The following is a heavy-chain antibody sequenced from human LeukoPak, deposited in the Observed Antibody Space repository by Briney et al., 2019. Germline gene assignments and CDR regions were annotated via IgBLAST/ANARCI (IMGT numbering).Heavy chain of an antibody. CDR3: ARDHIEYNYGFTHRAAFEM. Sequence: ASVKVSCKASGYTFTNYGISWVRQAPGQGLEWMGWISAYNRNTNYAQKFQGRVTMTTDTYTSTAYMELRSLRSDDTAVYYCARDHIEYNYGFTHRAAFEMWGQGTMVTVSP. J-gene: IGHJ3*02. V-gene: IGHV1-18*01. CDR1: GYTFTNYG. CDR2: ISAYNRNT. D-gene: IGHD5-18*01.